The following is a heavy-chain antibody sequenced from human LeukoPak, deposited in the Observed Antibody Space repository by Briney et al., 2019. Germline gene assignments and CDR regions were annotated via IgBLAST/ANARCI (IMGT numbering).Heavy chain of an antibody. Sequence: GSLRLSCAASGFTFSSYWMHWVRQVPGKGLMWVSRIKTDGSSTSYADSVKGRFTISRDNAKNTLYLQMNSLRVEDTAVYYCARDFMYSITCAGCWGQGTLVTVSS. CDR2: IKTDGSST. J-gene: IGHJ4*02. CDR1: GFTFSSYW. CDR3: ARDFMYSITCAGC. D-gene: IGHD6-13*01. V-gene: IGHV3-74*01.